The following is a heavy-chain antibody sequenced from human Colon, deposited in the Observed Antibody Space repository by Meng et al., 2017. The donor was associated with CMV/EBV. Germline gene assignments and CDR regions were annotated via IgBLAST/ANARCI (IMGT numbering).Heavy chain of an antibody. CDR3: EGDSYDITTSSYTDY. CDR2: ISGSGDTT. CDR1: GLTFNNYA. D-gene: IGHD3-9*01. V-gene: IGHV3-23*01. Sequence: LFDSGGGPNPPGGPLTPSCAASGLTFNNYAMNWGRQAPGKGLEWGSEISGSGDTTYYADSVKGRFTISRDNSKNILYLHMNRLRVEDTAVYYCEGDSYDITTSSYTDYWGQGTLVTVSS. J-gene: IGHJ4*02.